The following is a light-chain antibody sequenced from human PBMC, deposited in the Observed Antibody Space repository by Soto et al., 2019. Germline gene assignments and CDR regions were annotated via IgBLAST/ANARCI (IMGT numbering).Light chain of an antibody. CDR1: SSDVGGYNF. J-gene: IGLJ1*01. Sequence: QSVLTQPASVFGSPGQSITISCTGTSSDVGGYNFVSWYQQHPGKAPKLMIYEVSNRPSGVSNRFSGSKSGNTASLTISGLQPEDEADYYCCSYTTSSTVVFGTGTNVTVL. CDR3: CSYTTSSTVV. CDR2: EVS. V-gene: IGLV2-14*03.